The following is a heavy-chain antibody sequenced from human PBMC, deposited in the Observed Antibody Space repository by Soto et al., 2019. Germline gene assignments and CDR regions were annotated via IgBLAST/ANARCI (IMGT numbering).Heavy chain of an antibody. Sequence: EVQLLDSGGDLEQPGGSLRLSCTASGFTFSSFGMAWVRQAPGKGLEWVSAISASGDSSYYADSVKDRFTISRDSPTNTLYLQMNHLRAEDTAVYYCAKMGIGMFSHKHHFDHWGQGTQVTVSS. V-gene: IGHV3-23*01. D-gene: IGHD2-2*03. J-gene: IGHJ4*02. CDR3: AKMGIGMFSHKHHFDH. CDR2: ISASGDSS. CDR1: GFTFSSFG.